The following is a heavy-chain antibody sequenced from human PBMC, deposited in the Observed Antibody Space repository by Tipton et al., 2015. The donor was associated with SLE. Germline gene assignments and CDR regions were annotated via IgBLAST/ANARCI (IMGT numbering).Heavy chain of an antibody. J-gene: IGHJ6*03. CDR2: INPNNGNT. Sequence: QVQLVQSGSELKKPGASVKVSCKASGYTFTSSGISWVRQAPGQGLEWMGWINPNNGNTNYAPNLQGRVTLTTDTSTSTAYMELKSLRSDDTTVYYCAREMEWVPFIDVWGKGTTVTVSS. CDR1: GYTFTSSG. D-gene: IGHD1-1*01. CDR3: AREMEWVPFIDV. V-gene: IGHV1-18*01.